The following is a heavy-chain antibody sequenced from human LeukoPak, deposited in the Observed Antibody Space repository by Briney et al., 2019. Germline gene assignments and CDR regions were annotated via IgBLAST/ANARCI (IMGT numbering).Heavy chain of an antibody. CDR2: INNSGST. V-gene: IGHV4-34*01. D-gene: IGHD6-13*01. CDR1: GGSFSGYY. J-gene: IGHJ4*02. Sequence: SETLSLTCVVYGGSFSGYYWSWIRQPPGKGLEWIGEINNSGSTNYNPSLKSRVTISIDTSKNQFSLKLSSVTAADTAVYYCARVSSWTLDYWGQGTLVTVSS. CDR3: ARVSSWTLDY.